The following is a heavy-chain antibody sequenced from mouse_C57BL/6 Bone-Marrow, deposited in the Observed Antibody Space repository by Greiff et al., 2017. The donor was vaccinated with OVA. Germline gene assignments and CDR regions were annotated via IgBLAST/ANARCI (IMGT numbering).Heavy chain of an antibody. CDR3: ASLLYQFWFAY. Sequence: EVKLQQSGPVLVKPGASVKMSCKASGYTFTDYYMNWVKQSHGKSLEWIGVINPYNGGTSYNQKFKGKATLTVDKSSSTAYMELNSLTSEDSAVYYCASLLYQFWFAYWGQGTLVTVSA. CDR1: GYTFTDYY. V-gene: IGHV1-19*01. J-gene: IGHJ3*01. CDR2: INPYNGGT. D-gene: IGHD2-12*01.